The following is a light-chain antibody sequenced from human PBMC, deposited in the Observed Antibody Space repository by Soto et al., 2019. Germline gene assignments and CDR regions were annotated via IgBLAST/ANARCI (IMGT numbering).Light chain of an antibody. J-gene: IGLJ2*01. CDR3: CSYAGSYTVV. Sequence: QSALTQPRSVSGSPGQSVTISCTGTSSDIGGYNFVSWYQQYPGKAPKVMIYDVGKRPSGVPDRFSGSKSGNTASLTISGLQADDEGDYYCCSYAGSYTVVFGGGTKVTVL. CDR2: DVG. V-gene: IGLV2-11*01. CDR1: SSDIGGYNF.